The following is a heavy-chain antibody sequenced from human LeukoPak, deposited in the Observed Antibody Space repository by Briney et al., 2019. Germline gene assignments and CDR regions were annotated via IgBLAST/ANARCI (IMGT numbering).Heavy chain of an antibody. V-gene: IGHV1-8*01. D-gene: IGHD1-26*01. J-gene: IGHJ4*02. CDR2: MNPNTGDT. CDR1: GYTFSGYD. CDR3: TRSSGSGSSWDY. Sequence: RASLKLSCTASGYTFSGYDINWVRQAPGQGLEWMGWMNPNTGDTCYAHNMQGRVTMTRNNSIDTAYMELSGLRSGDTAVYYCTRSSGSGSSWDYWGQGTLLTVSS.